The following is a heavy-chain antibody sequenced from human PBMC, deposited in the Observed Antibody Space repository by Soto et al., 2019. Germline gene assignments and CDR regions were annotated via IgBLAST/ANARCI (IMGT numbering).Heavy chain of an antibody. D-gene: IGHD3-3*01. J-gene: IGHJ6*03. CDR3: ARGPRITIFGVVQSYYYYMDV. CDR2: MNPNSGNT. Sequence: EASVKVSCKASGYTFTSYDINWVRQATGQGLEWMGWMNPNSGNTGYAQKFQGGVTMTRNTSISTAYMELSSLRSEGTAVYYCARGPRITIFGVVQSYYYYMDVWGKGTTVTVSS. CDR1: GYTFTSYD. V-gene: IGHV1-8*01.